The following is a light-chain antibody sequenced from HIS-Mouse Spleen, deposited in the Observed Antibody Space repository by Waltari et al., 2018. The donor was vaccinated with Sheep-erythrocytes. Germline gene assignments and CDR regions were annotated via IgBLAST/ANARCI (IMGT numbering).Light chain of an antibody. CDR3: QSYDSSNFWV. V-gene: IGLV6-57*02. J-gene: IGLJ3*02. CDR1: SGSIASNY. CDR2: EDN. Sequence: NFMLTQPHSVSESPGKTVTISCTGSSGSIASNYGQWSQQRPGSAPTTVIYEDNQRPSGVPDRFSGSIDSSSNSASLTISGLKTEDEADYYCQSYDSSNFWVFGGGTKLTVL.